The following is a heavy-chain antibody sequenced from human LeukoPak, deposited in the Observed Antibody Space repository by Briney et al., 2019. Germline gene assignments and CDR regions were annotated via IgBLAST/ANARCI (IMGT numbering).Heavy chain of an antibody. CDR3: AREGQDTMIVVVIPFDY. V-gene: IGHV3-30*04. CDR2: ISYDGSNK. J-gene: IGHJ4*02. D-gene: IGHD3-22*01. Sequence: PGRSLRLSCAASGFTFSSYAMHWVRQAPGKGLEWVAVISYDGSNKYYADSVKGRFTISRDNSENTLYLQMNSLRAEDTAVYYCAREGQDTMIVVVIPFDYWGQGTLVTVSS. CDR1: GFTFSSYA.